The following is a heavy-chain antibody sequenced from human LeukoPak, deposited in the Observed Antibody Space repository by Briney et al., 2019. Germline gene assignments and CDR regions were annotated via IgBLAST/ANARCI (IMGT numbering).Heavy chain of an antibody. CDR2: ICHSGSTYYNSGST. Sequence: SETLSLTCTVSGGSISSSSYYWGWIRQPPGKGLEWIGSICHSGSTYYNSGSTYYNPSLKSRVTISVDTSKNQFSLKLSSVTAADTAVYYCARDQLRLWFGEDGYYYYMDVWGKGTTVTVSS. CDR3: ARDQLRLWFGEDGYYYYMDV. J-gene: IGHJ6*03. V-gene: IGHV4-39*02. D-gene: IGHD3-10*01. CDR1: GGSISSSSYY.